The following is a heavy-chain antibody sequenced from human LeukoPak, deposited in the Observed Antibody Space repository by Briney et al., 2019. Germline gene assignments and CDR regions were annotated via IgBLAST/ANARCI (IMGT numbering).Heavy chain of an antibody. V-gene: IGHV4-39*01. Sequence: SETLSLTCTVSGGSISSSSYYWGWIRQPPGKGLEWIGSIYYSGSTYYNPSLKSRVTISVDTSKNQFSLKLSSVTAADTAVYYCARHVNHPEGRWFDPWGQGTLVTVFS. J-gene: IGHJ5*02. CDR2: IYYSGST. CDR1: GGSISSSSYY. CDR3: ARHVNHPEGRWFDP. D-gene: IGHD1-14*01.